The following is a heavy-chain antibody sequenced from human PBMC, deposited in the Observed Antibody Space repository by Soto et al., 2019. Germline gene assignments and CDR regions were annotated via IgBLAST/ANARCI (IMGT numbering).Heavy chain of an antibody. CDR1: GGSFSGYY. V-gene: IGHV4-34*01. D-gene: IGHD6-13*01. Sequence: SETLSLTCAVYGGSFSGYYWSWIRQPPGKGLEWIGEINHSGSTNYNPSLKSRVTISVDTSKNQFSLKLSSVTAADTAVYYCARGRRIAAAGTYYYYVMDVWGQGTTVTVSS. CDR3: ARGRRIAAAGTYYYYVMDV. CDR2: INHSGST. J-gene: IGHJ6*02.